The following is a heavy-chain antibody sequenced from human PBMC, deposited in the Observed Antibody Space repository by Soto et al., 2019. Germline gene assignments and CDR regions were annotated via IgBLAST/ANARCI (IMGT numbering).Heavy chain of an antibody. CDR3: ARDTTKLRNNYYYYYYMDV. J-gene: IGHJ6*03. Sequence: ASVKVSCKASGYTFTSYYMHWVRQAPGQGLEWMGIINPSGGSTSYAQKFQGRVTMTRDTSTSTDYMELSSLRSEDTAVYYCARDTTKLRNNYYYYYYMDVWGKGTTVTVSS. CDR2: INPSGGST. D-gene: IGHD7-27*01. CDR1: GYTFTSYY. V-gene: IGHV1-46*03.